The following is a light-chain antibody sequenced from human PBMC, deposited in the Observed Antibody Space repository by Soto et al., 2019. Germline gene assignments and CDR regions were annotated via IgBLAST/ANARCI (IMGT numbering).Light chain of an antibody. Sequence: ETMMTQSPATLSVSPGEGATLSCRASESVNSNLAWYQWKPGQTPRLLIYGASTRATGIPASFTGSGSGTEFTLTINSLKSEDFAVYFCQQYNNWPRTFGQGTKVEIK. J-gene: IGKJ1*01. CDR2: GAS. V-gene: IGKV3-15*01. CDR1: ESVNSN. CDR3: QQYNNWPRT.